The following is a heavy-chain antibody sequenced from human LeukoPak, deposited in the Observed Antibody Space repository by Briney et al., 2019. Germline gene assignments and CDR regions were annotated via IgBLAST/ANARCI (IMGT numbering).Heavy chain of an antibody. D-gene: IGHD3-10*01. Sequence: PSETLSLTCTVSGGSVSSYYWSWIRQPPGKGLEWIGYIYYSGSTNYNPSLKSRVTISVDTSKNQFSLKLSSVTAADTAVYYCARMWGDHFYYYYYMDVWGKGTTVTISS. CDR2: IYYSGST. CDR1: GGSVSSYY. J-gene: IGHJ6*03. V-gene: IGHV4-59*02. CDR3: ARMWGDHFYYYYYMDV.